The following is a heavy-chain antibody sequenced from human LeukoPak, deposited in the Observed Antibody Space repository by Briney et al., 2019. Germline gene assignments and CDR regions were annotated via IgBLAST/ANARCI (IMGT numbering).Heavy chain of an antibody. J-gene: IGHJ5*02. CDR3: AKDPRAVAGNWFDP. CDR1: GFTFSSYA. V-gene: IGHV3-23*01. Sequence: GGSLRLSCAASGFTFSSYAMSWVRQAPGKGLEWVSGISGAGGSTYYADSVKGRFTISRDNSKNTLYLQTNSLRAEDTAVYYCAKDPRAVAGNWFDPWGQGTLVTVSS. D-gene: IGHD6-19*01. CDR2: ISGAGGST.